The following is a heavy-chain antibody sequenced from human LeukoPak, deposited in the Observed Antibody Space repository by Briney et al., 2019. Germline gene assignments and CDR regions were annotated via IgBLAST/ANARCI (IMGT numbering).Heavy chain of an antibody. V-gene: IGHV1-2*05. J-gene: IGHJ5*02. CDR1: GYTFIGYY. CDR2: INPKSGET. Sequence: ASVKVSCKASGYTFIGYYMHWVRQAPGQGLEWMGRINPKSGETNYAQRFQGRVTMTRDTSISTAYMDLSRLRSDDTVVYYCARDNGVGATTVWFDPWGQGTPVSVSS. CDR3: ARDNGVGATTVWFDP. D-gene: IGHD1-26*01.